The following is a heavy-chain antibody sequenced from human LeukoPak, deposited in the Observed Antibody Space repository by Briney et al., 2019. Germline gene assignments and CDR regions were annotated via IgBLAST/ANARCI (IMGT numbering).Heavy chain of an antibody. V-gene: IGHV4-59*01. J-gene: IGHJ5*02. CDR3: ARAGSSWYAWGNNWFDP. CDR1: SGSISSYY. Sequence: SETLSLTCTVSSGSISSYYWSWIRQPPGKGLEWIGYIYYSGSTNYNPSLKSRVTISVDTSKNQFSLKLSSVTAADTAVYYCARAGSSWYAWGNNWFDPWGQGTLVTVSS. CDR2: IYYSGST. D-gene: IGHD6-13*01.